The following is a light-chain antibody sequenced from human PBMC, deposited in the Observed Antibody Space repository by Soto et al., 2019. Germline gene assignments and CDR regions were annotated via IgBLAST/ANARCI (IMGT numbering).Light chain of an antibody. CDR1: QSVSSIY. Sequence: EIVLTQSPVTLSLSPGERATLSCRASQSVSSIYLAWYQQKPGQAPRVLIYGTSIRASGVPERFSGGGSGTDFTLTITRLEPEDFAVYYCQQYGSSLFTFGPGTKVDIK. CDR2: GTS. V-gene: IGKV3-20*01. J-gene: IGKJ3*01. CDR3: QQYGSSLFT.